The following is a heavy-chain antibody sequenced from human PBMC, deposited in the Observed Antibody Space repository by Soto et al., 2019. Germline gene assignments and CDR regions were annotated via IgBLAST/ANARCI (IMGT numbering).Heavy chain of an antibody. J-gene: IGHJ4*02. CDR1: GESISSSSYY. V-gene: IGHV4-39*01. D-gene: IGHD2-21*02. CDR2: IYYSGRT. Sequence: SETLSLTCIVSGESISSSSYYWGWIRQPPGKGLEWLGSIYYSGRTYYNPSFKSRVTISIDTSKNQFSLKLSSVTATDTAADYGVRQRITMVTQAYFDHWGQGALVTVSS. CDR3: VRQRITMVTQAYFDH.